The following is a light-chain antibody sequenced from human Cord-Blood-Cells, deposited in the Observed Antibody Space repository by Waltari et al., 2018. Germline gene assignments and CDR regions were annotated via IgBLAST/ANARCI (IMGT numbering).Light chain of an antibody. CDR3: SSYTSSSTL. CDR1: SSDVGGYNY. V-gene: IGLV2-14*01. Sequence: QSALTQPASVSGSPGQSLTISCTGTSSDVGGYNYVSWYQQRPGKAPKLMIYDVSNRPSGVSNRVAGSKSGNTASLTISGLQAEDEADYYCSSYTSSSTLFGGGTKLTVL. CDR2: DVS. J-gene: IGLJ3*02.